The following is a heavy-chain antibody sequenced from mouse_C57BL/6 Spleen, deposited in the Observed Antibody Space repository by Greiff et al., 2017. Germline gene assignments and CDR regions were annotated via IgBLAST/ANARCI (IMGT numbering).Heavy chain of an antibody. J-gene: IGHJ4*01. CDR3: ARSLYDYGHYYAMDY. D-gene: IGHD2-4*01. CDR2: IYPGGGYT. V-gene: IGHV1-63*01. Sequence: QVHVKQSGAELVRPGTSVKMSCKASGYTFTNYWIGWAKQRPGHGLEWIGDIYPGGGYTNYNEKFKGKATLTADKSSSTAYMQFSSLTSEDSAIYYCARSLYDYGHYYAMDYWGQGTSVTVSS. CDR1: GYTFTNYW.